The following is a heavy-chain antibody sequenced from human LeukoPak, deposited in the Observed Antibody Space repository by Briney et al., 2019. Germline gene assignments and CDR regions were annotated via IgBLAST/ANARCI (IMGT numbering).Heavy chain of an antibody. V-gene: IGHV3-30-3*01. CDR1: GFTFSSYA. J-gene: IGHJ3*02. CDR2: ISYDGSNK. CDR3: ARDPLPYGDVKLDAFDI. Sequence: GSLRLSCAASGFTFSSYAMHWVRQAPGKGLEWVAVISYDGSNKYYADPVKGRFTISRDNSKNTLYLQMNSLRAEDTAVYYCARDPLPYGDVKLDAFDIWGQGTMVTVSS. D-gene: IGHD4-17*01.